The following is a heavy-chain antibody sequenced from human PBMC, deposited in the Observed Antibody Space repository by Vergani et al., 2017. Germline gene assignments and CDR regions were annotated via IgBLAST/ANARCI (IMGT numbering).Heavy chain of an antibody. CDR3: ARDPLTYSSSWFDY. D-gene: IGHD6-13*01. CDR1: VFTFISYS. Sequence: EVQLVESGGGLVKPGGSLRLSCAASVFTFISYSMNWVRQAPGKGLELVSSISSSSSYIYYADSVKGRFTISRDNAKNSLYLQMYSLRAEDTAVYYCARDPLTYSSSWFDYWGQGSLVTVSS. J-gene: IGHJ4*02. CDR2: ISSSSSYI. V-gene: IGHV3-21*01.